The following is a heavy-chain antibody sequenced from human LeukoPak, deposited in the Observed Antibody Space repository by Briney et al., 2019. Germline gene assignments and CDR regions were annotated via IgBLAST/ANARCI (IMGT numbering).Heavy chain of an antibody. Sequence: GRSLRLSCAASGFTFDDYAMHWVRQVPGKGLEWVSGISWNSGSIGYADSVKGRFTISRDNAKNSLYLQMNSLRAEDTAVYYCAREVTPYYWGQGTLVTVSS. D-gene: IGHD2-21*02. CDR3: AREVTPYY. J-gene: IGHJ4*02. CDR2: ISWNSGSI. CDR1: GFTFDDYA. V-gene: IGHV3-9*01.